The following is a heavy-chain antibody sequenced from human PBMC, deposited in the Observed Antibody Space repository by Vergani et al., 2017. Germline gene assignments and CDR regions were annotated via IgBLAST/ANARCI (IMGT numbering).Heavy chain of an antibody. V-gene: IGHV4-61*08. D-gene: IGHD6-13*01. CDR3: ARDYSSSWNGEDYYYGMDV. CDR1: GGSISSGDYY. CDR2: IYYSGST. Sequence: QVQLQESGPGLVKPSQTLSLTCTVSGGSISSGDYYWSWIRQPPGKGLEWIGYIYYSGSTNYNPSLKSRVTISVDTSKNQFSLKLSSVTAADTAVYYCARDYSSSWNGEDYYYGMDVWGQGTTVTVSS. J-gene: IGHJ6*02.